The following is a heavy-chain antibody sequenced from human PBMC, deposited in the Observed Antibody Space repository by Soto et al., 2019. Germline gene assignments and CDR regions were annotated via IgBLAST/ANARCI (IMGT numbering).Heavy chain of an antibody. D-gene: IGHD7-27*01. CDR2: IYYSGIT. J-gene: IGHJ4*02. CDR3: ARFLTGLHY. Sequence: QLQLQESGPGLVKPSETLSLTCTVSGGSISSSSYYWGWIRQPPGKGLAWIGSIYYSGITYYNPSLKSRVTISVDPSKTQFSLKLSSVTAADTAVYYCARFLTGLHYWGKGTLVTVSA. V-gene: IGHV4-39*01. CDR1: GGSISSSSYY.